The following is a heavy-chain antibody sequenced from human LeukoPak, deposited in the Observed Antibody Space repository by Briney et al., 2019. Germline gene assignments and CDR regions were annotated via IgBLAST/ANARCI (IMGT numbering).Heavy chain of an antibody. CDR2: IYYSGST. CDR1: GGSISSYY. CDR3: ARHVHSGYYDY. D-gene: IGHD3-22*01. Sequence: PSETLSLTCTVSGGSISSYYWSWIRQPPRKGLEWIGYIYYSGSTNYNPSLKSRVTISVDTSKNQFSLKLSSVTAADTAVYYCARHVHSGYYDYWGQGTLVTVSS. V-gene: IGHV4-59*08. J-gene: IGHJ4*02.